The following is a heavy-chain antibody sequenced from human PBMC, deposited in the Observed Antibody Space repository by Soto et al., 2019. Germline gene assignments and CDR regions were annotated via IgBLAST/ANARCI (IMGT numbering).Heavy chain of an antibody. D-gene: IGHD6-19*01. CDR3: GKERRGRGWFVCDY. V-gene: IGHV3-23*01. CDR2: ISGSGNDA. J-gene: IGHJ4*02. Sequence: KGLDWVSAISGSGNDALYADSLRGRFTISIDNSRHTLYLQMTSLRADDTADNYCGKERRGRGWFVCDYWGQAELVTVS.